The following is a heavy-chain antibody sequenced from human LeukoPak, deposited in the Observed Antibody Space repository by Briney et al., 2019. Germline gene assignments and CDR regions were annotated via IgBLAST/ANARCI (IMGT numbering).Heavy chain of an antibody. CDR3: VKGGGNVRRYFEY. CDR1: GFTFSSYA. Sequence: GGSLRLSCAASGFTFSSYALSWVRQAPGKGLEWVSAISGSGGSTYYADSVKGRFTISRDSSKNTLYLQMNSLRAEDTAVYYCVKGGGNVRRYFEYWGQGTLVTVSS. D-gene: IGHD4-23*01. CDR2: ISGSGGST. J-gene: IGHJ4*02. V-gene: IGHV3-23*01.